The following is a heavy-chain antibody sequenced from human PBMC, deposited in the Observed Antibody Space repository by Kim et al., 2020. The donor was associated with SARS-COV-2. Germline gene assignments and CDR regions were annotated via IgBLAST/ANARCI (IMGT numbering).Heavy chain of an antibody. CDR2: ISSSGSTI. D-gene: IGHD3-10*01. CDR1: GFTFSDYY. V-gene: IGHV3-11*01. CDR3: VRFGGVIITYYFDY. J-gene: IGHJ4*02. Sequence: GGSLRLSCAASGFTFSDYYMSWIRQAPGKGLEWVSYISSSGSTIYYSDSVKGRFTISRDNAKNSLYLQMNSLRAEDTAVYYCVRFGGVIITYYFDYWGQGTLVTVSS.